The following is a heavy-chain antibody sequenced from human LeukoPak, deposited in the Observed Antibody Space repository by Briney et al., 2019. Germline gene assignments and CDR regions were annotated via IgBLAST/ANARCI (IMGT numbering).Heavy chain of an antibody. J-gene: IGHJ5*02. V-gene: IGHV3-74*03. CDR1: GFTLKNYW. CDR3: AKSDWFDP. CDR2: SKYDGSTA. Sequence: PGESLRLSCETSGFTLKNYWMSWLRRAPGKGLEWVSRSKYDGSTAMYAESVKGRFTISRDNAWGTLYLQMNSLRVDDTAVYYCAKSDWFDPCGRGILVTVSS.